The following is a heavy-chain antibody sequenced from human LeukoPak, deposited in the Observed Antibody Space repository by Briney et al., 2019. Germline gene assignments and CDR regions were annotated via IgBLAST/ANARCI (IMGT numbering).Heavy chain of an antibody. J-gene: IGHJ4*02. CDR2: VYPGDSDT. CDR1: GFSFSTYW. CDR3: ARRVSAAYPSFDY. V-gene: IGHV5-51*01. Sequence: GESLKISCKASGFSFSTYWIGWVRQMPGKGLEWVGIVYPGDSDTRYSPSFQGQVTISADESITTAYLQWNSLKASDTAMYYCARRVSAAYPSFDYWGQGTLVTVSS. D-gene: IGHD6-13*01.